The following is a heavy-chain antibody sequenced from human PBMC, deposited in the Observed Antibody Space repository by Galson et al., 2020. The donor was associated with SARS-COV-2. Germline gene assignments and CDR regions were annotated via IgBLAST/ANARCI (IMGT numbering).Heavy chain of an antibody. J-gene: IGHJ3*02. CDR2: INHSGST. V-gene: IGHV4-34*01. CDR1: GGSFSGYY. D-gene: IGHD6-19*01. CDR3: ARGPFIAVAGNDAFDI. Sequence: SETLSLTCAVYGGSFSGYYWSWIRQPPGKGLEWIGEINHSGSTNYNPSLKSRVTISVDTSKNQFSLKLSSVTAADTAVYYCARGPFIAVAGNDAFDIWGQGTMVTVSS.